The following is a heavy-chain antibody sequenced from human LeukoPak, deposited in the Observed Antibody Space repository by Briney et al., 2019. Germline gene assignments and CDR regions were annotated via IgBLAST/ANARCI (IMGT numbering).Heavy chain of an antibody. CDR1: GFTFSNYG. CDR2: ISGSGGST. D-gene: IGHD6-13*01. Sequence: GGTLRLSCAASGFTFSNYGMNWVRQAPEKGLEWVSGISGSGGSTYYADSVKGRFTISRDSSKNTLYLQMNSLRAEDTAVYYCAKTYISSRAHYYYYYYMDVWGKGTTVTIFS. CDR3: AKTYISSRAHYYYYYYMDV. V-gene: IGHV3-23*01. J-gene: IGHJ6*03.